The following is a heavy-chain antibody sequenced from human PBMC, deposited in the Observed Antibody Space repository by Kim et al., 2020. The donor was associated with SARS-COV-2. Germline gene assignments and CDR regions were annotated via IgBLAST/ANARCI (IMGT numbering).Heavy chain of an antibody. Sequence: YAQKFQGRVTMTRDTSITTAYMELSSLRSDDTAIYYCAREGSGSGSPGDYWGQGTLVTVSS. V-gene: IGHV1-2*02. D-gene: IGHD1-26*01. CDR3: AREGSGSGSPGDY. J-gene: IGHJ4*02.